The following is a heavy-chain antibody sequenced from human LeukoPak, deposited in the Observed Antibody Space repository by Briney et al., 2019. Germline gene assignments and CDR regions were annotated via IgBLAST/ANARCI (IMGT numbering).Heavy chain of an antibody. CDR1: GGSISSYY. CDR3: ARDYPTTETKRGNWFDP. CDR2: IYHSGST. V-gene: IGHV4-59*12. D-gene: IGHD4-11*01. Sequence: KSSETLSLTCTVSGGSISSYYWSWIRQPPGKGLEWIGYIYHSGSTYYNPPLKSRVTISVDRSKNQFSLKLSSVTAADAAVYYCARDYPTTETKRGNWFDPRGQGTLVTVSS. J-gene: IGHJ5*02.